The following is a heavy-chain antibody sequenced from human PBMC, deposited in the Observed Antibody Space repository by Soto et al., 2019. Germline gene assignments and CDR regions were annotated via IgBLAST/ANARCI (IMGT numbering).Heavy chain of an antibody. CDR2: MNHSGST. D-gene: IGHD3-22*01. CDR1: VGSFSGYY. J-gene: IGHJ4*02. Sequence: QVQLQQWGAGLLKPSETLSLTCAVYVGSFSGYYWSWIRQPPGQGLAWVGDMNHSGSTNYNPSLKSRVTISVDTSKNQFSLKLTSVTAADTAVYYCARGQRIGIITTWFDYWGQGTLVTVSS. CDR3: ARGQRIGIITTWFDY. V-gene: IGHV4-34*01.